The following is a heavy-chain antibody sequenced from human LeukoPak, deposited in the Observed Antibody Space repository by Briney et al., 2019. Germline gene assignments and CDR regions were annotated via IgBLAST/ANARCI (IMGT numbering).Heavy chain of an antibody. CDR2: INQGGSES. J-gene: IGHJ4*02. Sequence: GGSLRLSCAASGFTFSTYWMTRVRQAPGKGLEWVANINQGGSESYYVDSVKGRFTISRDNAKNSLYLQMNSLRAEDTAVYYCARHYLARDYVWGSYRTRYYFDYWGQGTLVTVSS. D-gene: IGHD3-16*02. CDR3: ARHYLARDYVWGSYRTRYYFDY. V-gene: IGHV3-7*01. CDR1: GFTFSTYW.